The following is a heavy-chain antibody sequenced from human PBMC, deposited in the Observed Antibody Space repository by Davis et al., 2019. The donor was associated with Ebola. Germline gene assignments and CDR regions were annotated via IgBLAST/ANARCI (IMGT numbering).Heavy chain of an antibody. CDR3: ASPYYYDSSGSSYGMDV. CDR2: IYYSGST. Sequence: MPSETLSLTCTVSGGSISSSSYYWGWIRQPPGKGLEWIGSIYYSGSTYYNPSLKSRVTISVDTSKNQFSLKLSSVTAADTAVYYCASPYYYDSSGSSYGMDVWGQGTTVTVSS. J-gene: IGHJ6*02. CDR1: GGSISSSSYY. D-gene: IGHD3-22*01. V-gene: IGHV4-39*01.